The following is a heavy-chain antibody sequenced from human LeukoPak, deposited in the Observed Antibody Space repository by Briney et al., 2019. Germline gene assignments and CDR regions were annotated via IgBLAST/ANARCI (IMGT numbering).Heavy chain of an antibody. CDR3: ARDQIAVGGALDY. Sequence: SQTLSLTCTVSGGSISSGGYYWSWIRQHPGKGLEWIGYIYYSGSTYYNPSLKSRVTISVDTSKNQFSLKLSSVTAADTAVYYCARDQIAVGGALDYWGQGTLVTVSS. J-gene: IGHJ4*02. CDR2: IYYSGST. V-gene: IGHV4-31*03. D-gene: IGHD6-19*01. CDR1: GGSISSGGYY.